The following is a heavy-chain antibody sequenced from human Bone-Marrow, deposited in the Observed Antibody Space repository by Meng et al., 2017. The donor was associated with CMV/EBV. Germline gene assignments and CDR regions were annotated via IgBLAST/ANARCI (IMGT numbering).Heavy chain of an antibody. Sequence: LSLTCAASGFTFSSYSMNWVRQAPGKGLEWVSSISSSSSYIYYADSVKGRFTISRDNAKNSLYLQMNSLKTEDTAVYYCAHLSETGDKEYWGQGTLVTVYS. CDR3: AHLSETGDKEY. CDR2: ISSSSSYI. D-gene: IGHD7-27*01. CDR1: GFTFSSYS. J-gene: IGHJ4*02. V-gene: IGHV3-21*04.